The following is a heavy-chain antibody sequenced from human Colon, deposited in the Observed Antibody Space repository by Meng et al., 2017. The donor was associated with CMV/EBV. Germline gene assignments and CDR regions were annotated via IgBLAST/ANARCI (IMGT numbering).Heavy chain of an antibody. CDR3: ARESQGLVPTTYFDY. CDR2: ISSSGYTI. V-gene: IGHV3-48*03. J-gene: IGHJ4*02. CDR1: GFTFSNYN. Sequence: GESLKISCAASGFTFSNYNMNWVRQAPGKGLEWVSYISSSGYTIYYADSVKGRFTISSENAKNSVYVQMNSLRAEDTAVYYCARESQGLVPTTYFDYWGRGTLVTVSS. D-gene: IGHD6-19*01.